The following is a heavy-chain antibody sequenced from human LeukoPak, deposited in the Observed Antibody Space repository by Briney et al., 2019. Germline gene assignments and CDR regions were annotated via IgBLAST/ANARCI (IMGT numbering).Heavy chain of an antibody. CDR2: IYYSGST. V-gene: IGHV4-39*07. Sequence: SETLSLTCTVSGGSISSSTYYWGWIRQPPGKGLEWIGTIYYSGSTYYNPSPRSRVTISVDTSRNQFSLKLTSVTAADTAMYYCARIRESVGYGTFDYWGQGTLVTVSS. D-gene: IGHD5-12*01. CDR3: ARIRESVGYGTFDY. CDR1: GGSISSSTYY. J-gene: IGHJ4*02.